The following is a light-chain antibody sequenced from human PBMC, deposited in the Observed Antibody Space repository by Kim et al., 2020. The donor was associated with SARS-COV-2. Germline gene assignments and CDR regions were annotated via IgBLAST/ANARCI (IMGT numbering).Light chain of an antibody. Sequence: DIQMTQSPSSLSASVGDRVTITCRASQDIRNDLGWYQQNPGRAPKRLIYGASSLQSGVPSRFSGSGSGTGFTLTISSVQPEDFATYFCLQHSTYPITFGQETRLEIK. V-gene: IGKV1-17*01. CDR1: QDIRND. J-gene: IGKJ5*01. CDR2: GAS. CDR3: LQHSTYPIT.